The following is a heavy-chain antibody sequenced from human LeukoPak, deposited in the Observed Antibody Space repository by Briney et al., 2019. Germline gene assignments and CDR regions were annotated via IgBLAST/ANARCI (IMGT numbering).Heavy chain of an antibody. V-gene: IGHV3-30*04. Sequence: PGRSLRLSCAASGFTFSSYAMHWVRQAPGKGLEWVAVISYDGSNKYYADSVKGRFTISRDNSKNTLYLQMNSLRAEDTAVYYCARVSVAGHTYYYYGVDVWGQGTTVTVSS. D-gene: IGHD6-19*01. CDR2: ISYDGSNK. CDR3: ARVSVAGHTYYYYGVDV. J-gene: IGHJ6*02. CDR1: GFTFSSYA.